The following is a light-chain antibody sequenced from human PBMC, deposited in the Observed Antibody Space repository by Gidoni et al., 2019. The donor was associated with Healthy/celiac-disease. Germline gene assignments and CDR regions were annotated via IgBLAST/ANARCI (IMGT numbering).Light chain of an antibody. V-gene: IGKV1-13*02. J-gene: IGKJ2*01. Sequence: AIQLTPSPSSLSASVGDRVTITCRASQVISSALAWYQQKPGKAPKLLIYDASNLESGVPSRFSGSGSGTDFTLTISSLQPEDFATYYCQQYNSHLYTFGQGTKLEIK. CDR1: QVISSA. CDR3: QQYNSHLYT. CDR2: DAS.